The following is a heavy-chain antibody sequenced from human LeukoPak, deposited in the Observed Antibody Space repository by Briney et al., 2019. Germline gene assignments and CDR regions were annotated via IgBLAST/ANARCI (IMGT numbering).Heavy chain of an antibody. J-gene: IGHJ4*02. CDR2: ISWNSGSI. CDR1: GFIFNNYA. V-gene: IGHV3-9*01. CDR3: AKDNRRHYTSGPNPDSLH. D-gene: IGHD6-19*01. Sequence: QRGGSLRLSCAGSGFIFNNYAMHWVRQPPGKGLEWVSGISWNSGSIDYADSVKGRFTISRDNAKNSLYLQMNSLRVEDTAFYYCAKDNRRHYTSGPNPDSLHWGQGALVTVSS.